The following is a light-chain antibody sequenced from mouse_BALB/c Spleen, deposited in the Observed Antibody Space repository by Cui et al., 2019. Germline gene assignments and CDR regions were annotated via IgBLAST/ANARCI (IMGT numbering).Light chain of an antibody. CDR2: STS. J-gene: IGKJ5*01. Sequence: QIVLTQSPAIMSASPGEKVTITCSASSSVSYMHWFQQKPGTSPKLWIYSTSNLASGVPARFSGSGSGTSYSLTIGRMEAEDAATYYCQQRSSYPLTFGAGTKLELK. CDR1: SSVSY. CDR3: QQRSSYPLT. V-gene: IGKV4-57*01.